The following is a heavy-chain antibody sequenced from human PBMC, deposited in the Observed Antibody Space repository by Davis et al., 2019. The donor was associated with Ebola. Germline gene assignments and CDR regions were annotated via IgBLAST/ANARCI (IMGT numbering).Heavy chain of an antibody. V-gene: IGHV3-23*01. Sequence: GESLRISCAASGFTFSSYAMSWVRQAPGKGLEWVSAISGSGGSTYYADSVKGRFTISRDNSKNTLYLQMNSLRAEDTAVYYCARAAEELWLYFDYWGQGTLVTVSS. CDR2: ISGSGGST. D-gene: IGHD5-18*01. CDR3: ARAAEELWLYFDY. CDR1: GFTFSSYA. J-gene: IGHJ4*02.